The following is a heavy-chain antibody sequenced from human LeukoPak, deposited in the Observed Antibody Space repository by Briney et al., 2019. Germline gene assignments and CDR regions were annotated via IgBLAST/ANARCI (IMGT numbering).Heavy chain of an antibody. CDR1: GGSMSGYY. D-gene: IGHD7-27*01. V-gene: IGHV4-59*01. Sequence: SETLSLTCTVSGGSMSGYYWSWIRQTPGGGLQWIGYFYYTGLTRSNPSLESRVTISGDTSKNQFSFRLTSLTAADTAMYYCGKDAVAPGEDYYDPWGPGTLVTVSS. J-gene: IGHJ5*02. CDR2: FYYTGLT. CDR3: GKDAVAPGEDYYDP.